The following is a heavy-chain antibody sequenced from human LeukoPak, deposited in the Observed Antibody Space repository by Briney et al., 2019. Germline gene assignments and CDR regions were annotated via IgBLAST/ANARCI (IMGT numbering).Heavy chain of an antibody. Sequence: SETLSLTRAVYGGSFSGYYWSWIRQPPGKGLEWIGEINHSGSTNYNPSLKSRVTISVDTSKNQFSLKLSSVTAADTAVYYCARGKLTEFDYWGQGTLVTVSS. D-gene: IGHD1-14*01. J-gene: IGHJ4*02. V-gene: IGHV4-34*01. CDR3: ARGKLTEFDY. CDR1: GGSFSGYY. CDR2: INHSGST.